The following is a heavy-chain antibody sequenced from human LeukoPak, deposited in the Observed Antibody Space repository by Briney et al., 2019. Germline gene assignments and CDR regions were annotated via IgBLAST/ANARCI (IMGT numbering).Heavy chain of an antibody. V-gene: IGHV1-69*06. Sequence: ASVKVPCKASGGTFSSYAISWVRQAPGQGLEWMGEIIPIFGTANYAQNFQGRVTITADKSTSTAYMELSSLRSEDTAVCYCARGSAEDLYCSGGSCSTPTDAFDIWGQGTMVTVSS. CDR2: IIPIFGTA. CDR3: ARGSAEDLYCSGGSCSTPTDAFDI. D-gene: IGHD2-15*01. CDR1: GGTFSSYA. J-gene: IGHJ3*02.